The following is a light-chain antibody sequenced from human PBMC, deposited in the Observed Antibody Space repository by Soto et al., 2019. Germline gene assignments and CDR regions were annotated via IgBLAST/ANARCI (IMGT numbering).Light chain of an antibody. CDR2: KAS. J-gene: IGKJ1*01. V-gene: IGKV1-5*03. CDR3: QQYNSSPWT. Sequence: DIPMAQSPSTLSASVGDRVSITCRASRSINSWVAWYQQKPGKAPKLLIYKASALESGVPSRFSGSGSGTDFTLTISSLQPDDFATYYCQQYNSSPWTFGQGTKVEVK. CDR1: RSINSW.